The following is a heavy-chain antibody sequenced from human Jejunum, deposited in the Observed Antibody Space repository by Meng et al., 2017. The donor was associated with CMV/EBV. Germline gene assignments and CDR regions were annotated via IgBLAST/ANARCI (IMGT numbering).Heavy chain of an antibody. J-gene: IGHJ4*02. Sequence: QVQLVESGGGVVQPGRXXXLSCAASGFTFSKYVMHWVRQAPGKGLEWVAVISYDGSNTYYADSVKGRFTISRDNSKNTLYLQINTLRPEDTAVYYCARPYCGSTSCYGFDYWGQGTLVTVSS. CDR1: GFTFSKYV. V-gene: IGHV3-30-3*01. CDR2: ISYDGSNT. CDR3: ARPYCGSTSCYGFDY. D-gene: IGHD2-2*01.